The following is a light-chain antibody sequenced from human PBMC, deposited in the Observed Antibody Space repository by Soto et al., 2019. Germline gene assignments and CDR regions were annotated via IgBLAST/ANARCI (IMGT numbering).Light chain of an antibody. CDR3: KQYGSSPPIVT. CDR1: QSVSSSY. Sequence: EIVLTQSPGTLSLSPGERATLSCRASQSVSSSYLAWYQQKPGQDPRLLIYDASSRATGIPDRFSGSGSGTDFTLTISRMEPEDFAEYYCKQYGSSPPIVTFGPGTKVDIK. J-gene: IGKJ3*01. V-gene: IGKV3-20*01. CDR2: DAS.